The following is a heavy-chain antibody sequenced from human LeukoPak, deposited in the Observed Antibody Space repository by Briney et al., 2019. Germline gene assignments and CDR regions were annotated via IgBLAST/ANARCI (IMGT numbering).Heavy chain of an antibody. CDR2: IYYSGST. V-gene: IGHV4-59*01. CDR1: GGSISSYY. D-gene: IGHD3-22*01. J-gene: IGHJ3*01. Sequence: SETLSLTCTVSGGSISSYYWSWIRQPPAKGLEWIGYIYYSGSTNHNPPLKSRVTISVDTSKYQFSLKLNAVTAADTAVYYCARDTFYYDNSDNFDDVFDVWGQGTRVSVSS. CDR3: ARDTFYYDNSDNFDDVFDV.